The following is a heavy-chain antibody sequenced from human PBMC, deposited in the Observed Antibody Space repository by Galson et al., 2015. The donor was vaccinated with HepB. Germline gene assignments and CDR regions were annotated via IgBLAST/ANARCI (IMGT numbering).Heavy chain of an antibody. J-gene: IGHJ6*03. CDR2: INPSGGST. V-gene: IGHV1-46*01. CDR1: GYTFTSYY. CDR3: ARDQGGSYDYYYMDV. Sequence: SVKVSCKASGYTFTSYYMHWVRQAPGQGLEWMGIINPSGGSTSYAQKFQGRVTMTRDTSTSTVYMELSSLRSEDTAVYYCARDQGGSYDYYYMDVWGKGTTVTVSS. D-gene: IGHD1-26*01.